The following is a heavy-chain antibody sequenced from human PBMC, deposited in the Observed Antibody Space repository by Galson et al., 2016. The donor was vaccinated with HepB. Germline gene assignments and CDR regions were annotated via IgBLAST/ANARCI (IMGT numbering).Heavy chain of an antibody. D-gene: IGHD3-9*01. Sequence: GSLRLSCAASGFTFSNYEMNWVRKAPGKGLEWVSYISSSGNTIYYAEPVKGRFTISRDNAKNSLYLKRNTLRAEDMAVYYCASYPGYLPGNWGQGTLVTVTS. V-gene: IGHV3-48*03. J-gene: IGHJ4*02. CDR3: ASYPGYLPGN. CDR1: GFTFSNYE. CDR2: ISSSGNTI.